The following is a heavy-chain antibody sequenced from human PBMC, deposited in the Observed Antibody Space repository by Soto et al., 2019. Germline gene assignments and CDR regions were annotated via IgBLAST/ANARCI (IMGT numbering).Heavy chain of an antibody. V-gene: IGHV4-61*01. CDR2: IYQSGTT. CDR1: GGSVRSGSYY. D-gene: IGHD3-22*01. Sequence: PSETLSLTCSVSGGSVRSGSYYWTWIRQPPGKGLEWIGYIYQSGTTNYNASLKSRVTISIDTSKNQFFLKLNSVTAADMAAYYCARDSSGRHDYWGQGTLVTVS. J-gene: IGHJ4*02. CDR3: ARDSSGRHDY.